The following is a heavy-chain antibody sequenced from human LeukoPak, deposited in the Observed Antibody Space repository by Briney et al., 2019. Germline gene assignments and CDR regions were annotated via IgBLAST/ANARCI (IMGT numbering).Heavy chain of an antibody. CDR2: ISSSGSTI. CDR1: GFTFSDYY. J-gene: IGHJ6*03. Sequence: GGSLRLSCAASGFTFSDYYMSWIRQAPGKGLEWVSYISSSGSTIYYADSVKGRFTISGDNAKNSLYLQMNSLRAEDTAVYYCARDSVAAAGIYYYYYMDVWGKGTTVTISS. V-gene: IGHV3-11*01. CDR3: ARDSVAAAGIYYYYYMDV. D-gene: IGHD6-13*01.